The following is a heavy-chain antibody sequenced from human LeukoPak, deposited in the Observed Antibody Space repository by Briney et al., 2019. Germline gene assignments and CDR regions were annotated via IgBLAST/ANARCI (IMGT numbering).Heavy chain of an antibody. D-gene: IGHD2-21*02. CDR3: ARVRIGGYCGGDCYSPDY. J-gene: IGHJ4*02. CDR2: IYSGGST. CDR1: GFTASSNY. Sequence: GGSLRLSCAASGFTASSNYMSWVRQAPGEGLEWVSVIYSGGSTYYADSVKGRFTISRDNTKNTLYLQMNSLRAEDTAMYYCARVRIGGYCGGDCYSPDYWGQGTLVTVSS. V-gene: IGHV3-53*01.